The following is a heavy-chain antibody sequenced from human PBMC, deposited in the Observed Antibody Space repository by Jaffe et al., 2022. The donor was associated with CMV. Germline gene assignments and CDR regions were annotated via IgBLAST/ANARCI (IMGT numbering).Heavy chain of an antibody. D-gene: IGHD6-19*01. J-gene: IGHJ4*02. CDR1: GFTVSSNF. CDR3: AGDSSNGWYRFDY. CDR2: IHSGGTT. Sequence: EVLLVESGGGLIQPGGSLRLSCAASGFTVSSNFMNWVRQAPGKGLEWVSVIHSGGTTNYADSVKGRFTVSRDNSKNTLYLQMNSLRAEDTALYFCAGDSSNGWYRFDYWGQGTLVTVSS. V-gene: IGHV3-53*01.